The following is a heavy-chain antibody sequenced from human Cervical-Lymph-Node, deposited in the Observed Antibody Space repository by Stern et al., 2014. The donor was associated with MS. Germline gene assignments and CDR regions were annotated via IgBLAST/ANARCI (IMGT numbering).Heavy chain of an antibody. CDR1: GYIFTGYY. Sequence: QVQLMQSGADVKKPGASVKVSCKTSGYIFTGYYIHWVRQAPGQGLEWMAWINPNTGGTKYAQKFQGRVTMSTDTSISTAYVELSSLTSDDTAVYYCARDQRGITIFGVVTDYCYLGMDVWGQGTTVTVSS. CDR2: INPNTGGT. D-gene: IGHD3-3*01. CDR3: ARDQRGITIFGVVTDYCYLGMDV. J-gene: IGHJ6*02. V-gene: IGHV1-2*02.